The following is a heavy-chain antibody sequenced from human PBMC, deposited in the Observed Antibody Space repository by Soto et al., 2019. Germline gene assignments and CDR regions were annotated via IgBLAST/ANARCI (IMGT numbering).Heavy chain of an antibody. CDR2: TYYRSKWYN. Sequence: SPTLSLTCAISGDSVSSNSAAWNWIRQSPSRGLEWLGRTYYRSKWYNDYAVSVKSRITINPDTSKNQFSLQLNSVTPEDTAVYYCARETVRKVGPKHEYYFDYWGQGTLVTVSS. CDR3: ARETVRKVGPKHEYYFDY. V-gene: IGHV6-1*01. J-gene: IGHJ4*02. D-gene: IGHD1-26*01. CDR1: GDSVSSNSAA.